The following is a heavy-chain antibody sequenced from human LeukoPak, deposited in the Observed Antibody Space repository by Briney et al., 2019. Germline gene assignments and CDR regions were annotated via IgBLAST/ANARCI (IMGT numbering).Heavy chain of an antibody. D-gene: IGHD2-21*01. J-gene: IGHJ4*02. Sequence: PSETLSLTCSVTGGSSKIENYYWAWIRQSPGKGLEWIGGMHYTGNTKYAPSLKSRVTLSINTSKNEISLKLKSVTAADTAVYYCARGLYCVGDSCDLGNYFGYWGQGTLVAVSS. CDR2: MHYTGNT. CDR1: GGSSKIENYY. V-gene: IGHV4-39*01. CDR3: ARGLYCVGDSCDLGNYFGY.